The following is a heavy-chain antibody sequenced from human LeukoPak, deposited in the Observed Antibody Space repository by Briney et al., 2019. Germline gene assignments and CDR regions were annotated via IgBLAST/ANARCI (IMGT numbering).Heavy chain of an antibody. CDR3: ARAGQFYYYGMDV. J-gene: IGHJ6*02. CDR2: INPNSGDT. Sequence: GASVKVSCKASGYTFTGYYMHWVRQAPGQGLEWMGWINPNSGDTNYAQKFQGRVTMTRDTSISTAYVELSRLISDDTAVYYCARAGQFYYYGMDVWGQGTTVTVSS. V-gene: IGHV1-2*02. CDR1: GYTFTGYY. D-gene: IGHD6-19*01.